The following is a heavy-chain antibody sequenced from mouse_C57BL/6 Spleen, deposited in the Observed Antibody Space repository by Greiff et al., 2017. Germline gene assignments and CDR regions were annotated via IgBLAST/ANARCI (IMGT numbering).Heavy chain of an antibody. D-gene: IGHD2-1*01. CDR3: AREDYDNYDGYAMDY. CDR2: IYPSASET. V-gene: IGHV1-52*01. CDR1: GYTFTSYW. Sequence: QVQLKQPGAELVRPGSSVKLSCKASGYTFTSYWMPWVKQRPIKGLEWIGNIYPSASETHYNQKFKDKATLTRDNSSSTAYMQLSSLTSEDAAVYYCAREDYDNYDGYAMDYWGQGTSVTVSS. J-gene: IGHJ4*01.